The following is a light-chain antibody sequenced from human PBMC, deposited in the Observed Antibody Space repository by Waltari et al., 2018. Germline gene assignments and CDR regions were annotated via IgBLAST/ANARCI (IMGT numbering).Light chain of an antibody. CDR3: SSYISSDTLEL. J-gene: IGLJ2*01. Sequence: QSALTHPASVSGSPGQSIPIPCTGPSSDVGGYNYVSWYQQHPGKAPKLIIFDVSNRPSGVSSRFSGSKSGNTASLTISGLQAQDEADYYCSSYISSDTLELFGGGTSLTVL. CDR1: SSDVGGYNY. CDR2: DVS. V-gene: IGLV2-14*03.